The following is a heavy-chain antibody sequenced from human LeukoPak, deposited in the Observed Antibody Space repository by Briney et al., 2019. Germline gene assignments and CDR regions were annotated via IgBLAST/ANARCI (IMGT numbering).Heavy chain of an antibody. CDR1: DFTVGSNY. J-gene: IGHJ4*02. V-gene: IGHV3-53*01. CDR3: ARDGDDTTNW. D-gene: IGHD2-8*01. CDR2: IYSGGKT. Sequence: GGSLRLSCAASDFTVGSNYMTWVRQAPGKGLEWVSVIYSGGKTLYADSVKGRFTISRNDSKNTLYLQMNSLRAEDTAIYYCARDGDDTTNWWGQGTLVTVSS.